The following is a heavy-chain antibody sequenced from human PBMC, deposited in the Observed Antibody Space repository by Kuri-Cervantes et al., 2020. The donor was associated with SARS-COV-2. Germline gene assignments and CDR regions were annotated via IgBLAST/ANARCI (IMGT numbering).Heavy chain of an antibody. CDR2: INPNSGGT. J-gene: IGHJ5*02. CDR1: GYTFTGYY. V-gene: IGHV1-2*02. D-gene: IGHD6-13*01. CDR3: ARGHTSSSWDNWFDP. Sequence: GESLKISCKASGYTFTGYYMHWVRQAPGQGLEWMGWINPNSGGTNYAQKLQGRVTMTTDTSTSTAYMELRSLRSDDTAVYYCARGHTSSSWDNWFDPWGQGTLVTVSS.